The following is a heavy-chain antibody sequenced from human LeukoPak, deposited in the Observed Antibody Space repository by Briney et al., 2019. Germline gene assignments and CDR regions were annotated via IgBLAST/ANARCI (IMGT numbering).Heavy chain of an antibody. V-gene: IGHV3-48*03. CDR1: GFTFSSYE. CDR3: ARDYGGSSPFDY. Sequence: GGSLRLSCAASGFTFSSYEMHWVRQAPGKGLEWVSYISSSGSTIYYADSVKGRFTISRDNAKNSLYLQMNSLRAENTAVYYCARDYGGSSPFDYWGQGTLVTVSS. D-gene: IGHD4-23*01. J-gene: IGHJ4*02. CDR2: ISSSGSTI.